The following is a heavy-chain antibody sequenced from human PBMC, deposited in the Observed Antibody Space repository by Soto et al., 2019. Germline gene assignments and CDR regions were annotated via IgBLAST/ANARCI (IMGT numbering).Heavy chain of an antibody. V-gene: IGHV3-7*01. CDR2: INQDGSER. Sequence: EVAVVESGGGLVQPGGSLRLSCVASGFTFTNYWMTWVRQAPGKGLEWVANINQDGSERTHVDSVKGRLTVSRDNAKNSLYLEMNRLRAEDTAVYYCARGDIVVVVAAGGMDVWGQGTTVTVSS. CDR1: GFTFTNYW. J-gene: IGHJ6*02. D-gene: IGHD2-15*01. CDR3: ARGDIVVVVAAGGMDV.